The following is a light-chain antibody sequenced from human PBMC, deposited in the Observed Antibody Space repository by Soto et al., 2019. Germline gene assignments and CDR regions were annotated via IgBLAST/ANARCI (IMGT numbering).Light chain of an antibody. Sequence: QSVLTQPASVSGSPGQSITISCTGTSSDVGGYNYVSWYQQHPGKAPKLMIYDVSNRPSGVSNRFSGSKSGNTASLTISGFQAEDGADYYCSSYTSSSTLDVFGTGTKLTVL. J-gene: IGLJ1*01. CDR1: SSDVGGYNY. V-gene: IGLV2-14*01. CDR2: DVS. CDR3: SSYTSSSTLDV.